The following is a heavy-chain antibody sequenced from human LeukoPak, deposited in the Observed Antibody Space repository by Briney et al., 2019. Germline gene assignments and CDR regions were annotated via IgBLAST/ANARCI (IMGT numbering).Heavy chain of an antibody. Sequence: GRSLRLSCAASGFTFSSYGMHWVRQAPGKGLEWVSAISGSGGSTYYADSVKGRFTISRDNAKNSLYLQMNSLRAEDTAVYYCARDPLPSRAGKQQLQTYYFDYWGQGTLVTVSS. CDR2: ISGSGGST. V-gene: IGHV3-21*01. CDR1: GFTFSSYG. D-gene: IGHD6-13*01. J-gene: IGHJ4*02. CDR3: ARDPLPSRAGKQQLQTYYFDY.